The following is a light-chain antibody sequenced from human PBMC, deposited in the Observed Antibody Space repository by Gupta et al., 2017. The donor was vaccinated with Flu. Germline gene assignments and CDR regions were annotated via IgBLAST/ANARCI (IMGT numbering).Light chain of an antibody. CDR3: AAWDSSLSAVV. V-gene: IGLV1-51*01. Sequence: QSVLTQAPSLSAAPGQKVTISCSESSSNIGNNYVSWYQQVPGTTPKVLIYDNNRRLSGIPDRFSGSKSGTSATLGITGLQTEDEADYYCAAWDSSLSAVVFGGGTKLTVL. CDR2: DNN. CDR1: SSNIGNNY. J-gene: IGLJ2*01.